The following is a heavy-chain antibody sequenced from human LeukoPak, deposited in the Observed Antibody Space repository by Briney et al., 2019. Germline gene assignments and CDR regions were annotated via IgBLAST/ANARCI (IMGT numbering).Heavy chain of an antibody. D-gene: IGHD2-2*01. CDR3: AREVIVPAAELDY. CDR2: IYTSGST. CDR1: GGSISSGSYY. Sequence: SETLSLTCTVSGGSISSGSYYWSWIRQPAGKGLEWIGRIYTSGSTNYNPSLKSRVTISVDPSKNQFSLKLSSVTAADTAVYYCAREVIVPAAELDYWGQGTLVTVSS. J-gene: IGHJ4*02. V-gene: IGHV4-61*02.